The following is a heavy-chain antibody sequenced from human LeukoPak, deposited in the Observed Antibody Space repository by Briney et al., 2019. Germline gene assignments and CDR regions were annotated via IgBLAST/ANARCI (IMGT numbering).Heavy chain of an antibody. CDR1: GFTFSSYG. J-gene: IGHJ4*02. CDR3: AKDLCSGGSCYYPDY. D-gene: IGHD2-15*01. Sequence: GRSLRLSCAASGFTFSSYGMHWVRQAPGKGLEWVAVISYDGSNKYYADSVKGRFTISRDNSKNTLYLQMNSLRAEDTAVYYCAKDLCSGGSCYYPDYWGQGTLVTVYS. V-gene: IGHV3-30*18. CDR2: ISYDGSNK.